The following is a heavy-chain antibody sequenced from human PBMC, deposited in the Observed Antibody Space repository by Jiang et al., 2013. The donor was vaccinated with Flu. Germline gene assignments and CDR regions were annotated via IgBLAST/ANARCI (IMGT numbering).Heavy chain of an antibody. V-gene: IGHV4-31*02. CDR2: DLFQWEH. D-gene: IGHD2-2*01. Sequence: EWIGYDLFQWEHLLQPSLKSRVTISIDTSKNQFSLKLSSVTAADTAVYYCARVSEYQLLVGSNWYFGLWGRGTLVTVSS. CDR3: ARVSEYQLLVGSNWYFGL. J-gene: IGHJ2*01.